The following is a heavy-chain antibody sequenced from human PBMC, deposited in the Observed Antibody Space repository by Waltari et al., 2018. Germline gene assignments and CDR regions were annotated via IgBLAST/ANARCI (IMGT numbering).Heavy chain of an antibody. D-gene: IGHD5-12*01. V-gene: IGHV3-23*04. CDR3: AKGFWGGYDM. CDR2: ISGSGGRT. Sequence: EVQLAESGGGLVQPGGSLRFSCAASGFTFHTYAMAWLRQAPGKGLEWVSSISGSGGRTYYSDSSMGRFTISRDNPNNTLYLQMSTLRVDDTAVYYCAKGFWGGYDMWGQGTLVTVSS. J-gene: IGHJ4*02. CDR1: GFTFHTYA.